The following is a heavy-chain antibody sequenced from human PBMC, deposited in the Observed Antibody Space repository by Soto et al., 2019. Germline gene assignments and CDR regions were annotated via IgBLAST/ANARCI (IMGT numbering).Heavy chain of an antibody. J-gene: IGHJ5*02. V-gene: IGHV4-39*01. CDR2: IYYSGRT. D-gene: IGHD4-4*01. CDR3: AGNGRYSKSGSGWFDP. Sequence: QLQLQESGPGLVKPSETLSLTCSVTGGSISSSNFYWGWVRQPPGQAMEWTGSIYYSGRTYSNPSLKTQVPIFVDTSQNQFSLKLSSLTAAGTAVFYCAGNGRYSKSGSGWFDPWGQGALVTVSS. CDR1: GGSISSSNFY.